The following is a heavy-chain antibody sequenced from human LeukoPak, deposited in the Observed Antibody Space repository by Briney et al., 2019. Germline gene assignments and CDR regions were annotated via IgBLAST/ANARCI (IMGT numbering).Heavy chain of an antibody. CDR1: GGSISSGDYS. J-gene: IGHJ4*02. Sequence: PSETLSLTCTVSGGSISSGDYSWSWVRQPPGKGLEWIGYIYYSGSTYYHPSLKSRVTISVDTSKNQFSLKLSSVTAADTAVYYCARGDYGEGQLDYWGQGTLVTVSS. D-gene: IGHD4-17*01. CDR3: ARGDYGEGQLDY. CDR2: IYYSGST. V-gene: IGHV4-30-4*01.